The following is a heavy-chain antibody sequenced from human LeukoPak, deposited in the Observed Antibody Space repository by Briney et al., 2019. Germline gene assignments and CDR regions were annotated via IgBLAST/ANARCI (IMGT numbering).Heavy chain of an antibody. CDR2: IYSDNT. CDR1: GFTVSSNS. Sequence: GGSLRLSCTVSGFTVSSNSMSWVRQAPGKGLEWVSFIYSDNTHYSDSVKGRFTISRDKSKNTLYLQMNSLRAEYTAVYYCARGRYDSSGYYPIFDFWGQGTLVTVSS. D-gene: IGHD3-22*01. V-gene: IGHV3-53*01. CDR3: ARGRYDSSGYYPIFDF. J-gene: IGHJ4*02.